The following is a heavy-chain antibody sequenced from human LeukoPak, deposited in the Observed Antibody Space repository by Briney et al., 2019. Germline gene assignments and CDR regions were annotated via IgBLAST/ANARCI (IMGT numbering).Heavy chain of an antibody. CDR3: ARAINDAFDI. V-gene: IGHV3-53*01. CDR1: GFIVSNNY. J-gene: IGHJ3*02. D-gene: IGHD2-21*01. Sequence: GGSLRLSCAASGFIVSNNYMSWVRQAPGKGLEWVSVIYSGGSTYYADSVKGRFTISRDNPKNTLYLQMNSLRAEDTAVYYCARAINDAFDIWGQGTMVTVSS. CDR2: IYSGGST.